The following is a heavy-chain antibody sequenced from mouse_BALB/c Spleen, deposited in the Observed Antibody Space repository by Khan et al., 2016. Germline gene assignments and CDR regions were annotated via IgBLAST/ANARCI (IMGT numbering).Heavy chain of an antibody. D-gene: IGHD2-3*01. J-gene: IGHJ4*01. V-gene: IGHV2-6*02. Sequence: QVQLKESGPGLVAPSQSLSITCTVSGFSLTSYGVHWVRQPPGTGLEWLVVIWSDGSTTYNSALKSRLSISKDNSKSQVFLKMNSLQTDDTAMYYCARRDDGGGAMDYWGQGTSVTVSS. CDR2: IWSDGST. CDR1: GFSLTSYG. CDR3: ARRDDGGGAMDY.